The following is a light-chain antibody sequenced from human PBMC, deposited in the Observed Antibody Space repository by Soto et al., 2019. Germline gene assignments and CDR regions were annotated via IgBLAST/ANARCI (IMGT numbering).Light chain of an antibody. CDR1: SSDIGAYDY. CDR2: EVR. CDR3: GSYASATLI. J-gene: IGLJ2*01. Sequence: QSVLTQPASVSGSPGQSITISCTGTSSDIGAYDYVSWFQQYSGKAPTLIIYEVRFRPSGVSSRLSGSKSGNTASLSISGLQTEDEADYYCGSYASATLIFGGGTKLTVL. V-gene: IGLV2-14*03.